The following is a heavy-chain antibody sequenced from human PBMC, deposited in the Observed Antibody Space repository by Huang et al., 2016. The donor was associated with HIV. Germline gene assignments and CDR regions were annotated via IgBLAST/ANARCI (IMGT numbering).Heavy chain of an antibody. Sequence: QVQLVQSGSELRKPGASVKVSCKASGYTFTTYSLIWVRQAPVQGLEWLGWINTKTGTPTGAQGFTGWFVFSLDTTVNTAYLQISSLKTDDTAKYFCARYRLTGTFLDSWGQGTQVTVSS. V-gene: IGHV7-4-1*02. CDR1: GYTFTTYS. D-gene: IGHD3-9*01. CDR2: INTKTGTP. CDR3: ARYRLTGTFLDS. J-gene: IGHJ4*02.